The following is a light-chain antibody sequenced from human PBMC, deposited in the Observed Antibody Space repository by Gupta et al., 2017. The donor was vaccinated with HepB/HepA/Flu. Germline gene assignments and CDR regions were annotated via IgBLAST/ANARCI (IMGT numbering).Light chain of an antibody. CDR2: DVS. CDR3: SSYTSSSTRV. CDR1: SSDVGVYNY. Sequence: ALPQPASVSWSPGQSITISGTGTSSDVGVYNYVSWYQQPPGKAPKLMIYDVSNRPSGVSNRFSGSKSGNTASLTISGLQAEDDADYYCSSYTSSSTRVFGGGTKLTVL. J-gene: IGLJ3*02. V-gene: IGLV2-14*01.